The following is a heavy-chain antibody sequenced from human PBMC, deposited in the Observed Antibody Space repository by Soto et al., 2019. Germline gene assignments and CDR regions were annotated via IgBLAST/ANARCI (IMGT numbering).Heavy chain of an antibody. Sequence: QVHLVQSGAEVKKPGASVKVSCKASGYTFTSYGITWVRHAPGQGLEWMGWISAHNGNTDYAQKRQGRVIVTRDTSTSTAYVELRSLISDDTAVYYCARGRYGDYWGQGALVTVSS. CDR1: GYTFTSYG. V-gene: IGHV1-18*01. J-gene: IGHJ4*02. D-gene: IGHD1-1*01. CDR3: ARGRYGDY. CDR2: ISAHNGNT.